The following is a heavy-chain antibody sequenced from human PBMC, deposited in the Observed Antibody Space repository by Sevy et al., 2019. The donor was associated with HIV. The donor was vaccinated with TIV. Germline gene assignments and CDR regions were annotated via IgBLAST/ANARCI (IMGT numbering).Heavy chain of an antibody. J-gene: IGHJ4*02. Sequence: GGSLRLSCAASGFIFNDFAMHWVRQAPGKGLEWVAAISYDGTNKYYTDSVKGRFTISREYSRDMLFLQMNNLRPADTAVYYCSRGLGVAGPFDYWGQGILVTVSS. CDR3: SRGLGVAGPFDY. CDR1: GFIFNDFA. CDR2: ISYDGTNK. V-gene: IGHV3-30-3*01. D-gene: IGHD6-19*01.